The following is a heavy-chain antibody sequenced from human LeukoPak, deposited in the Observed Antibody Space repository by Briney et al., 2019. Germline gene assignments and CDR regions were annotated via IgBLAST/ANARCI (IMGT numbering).Heavy chain of an antibody. CDR1: GFTFTNHA. CDR3: AKNVVFTRYFDP. D-gene: IGHD2-2*01. Sequence: GGSLRPSCAASGFTFTNHAMSWVRQAPGKGLQWIAVISGGGRTTEYADSVKDRFTVSRDNSMNTLSLHMDSLRVEDTAIYYCAKNVVFTRYFDPWGQGTLVTVSS. V-gene: IGHV3-23*01. J-gene: IGHJ4*02. CDR2: ISGGGRTT.